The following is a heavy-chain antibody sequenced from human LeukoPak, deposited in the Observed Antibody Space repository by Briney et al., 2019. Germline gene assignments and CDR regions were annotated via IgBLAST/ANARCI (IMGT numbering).Heavy chain of an antibody. Sequence: VASVKVSCKASGYTFTGYYMHWVRQAPGQGLEWMGWINPNSADTGYAQKFLGRVTMTRDMSISTIYMELTRLRSDDTALYYCARWDGYSSSPDYWGQGTLVTVSS. CDR3: ARWDGYSSSPDY. CDR1: GYTFTGYY. D-gene: IGHD6-13*01. J-gene: IGHJ4*02. CDR2: INPNSADT. V-gene: IGHV1-2*02.